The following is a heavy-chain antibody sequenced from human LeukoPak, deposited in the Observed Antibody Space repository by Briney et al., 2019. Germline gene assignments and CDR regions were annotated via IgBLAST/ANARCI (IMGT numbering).Heavy chain of an antibody. J-gene: IGHJ5*02. CDR3: ARDKSYGSGSYYTSNWFDP. CDR2: IYTSGST. Sequence: SSETLSLTCTVSGGSISSYYWSWIRQPAGKGLEWIGRIYTSGSTNYNPSLESRVTMSVDTSKNQFSLKLSSVTAADTAVYYCARDKSYGSGSYYTSNWFDPWGQGTLVTVSS. V-gene: IGHV4-4*07. D-gene: IGHD3-10*01. CDR1: GGSISSYY.